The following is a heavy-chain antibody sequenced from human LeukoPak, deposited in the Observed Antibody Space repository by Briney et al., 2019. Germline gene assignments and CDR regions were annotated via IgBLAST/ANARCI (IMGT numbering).Heavy chain of an antibody. V-gene: IGHV3-23*01. D-gene: IGHD6-19*01. J-gene: IGHJ4*02. Sequence: PGGSLRLSCAASGFTFSSYAMSWVRQAPGKGLEWVSAISGSGGSTYYADSVKGRFTISRDNSKNTLYLQMNSLRAEDTAVYYCAKVAAEYSSGWTHPYFDYWGQGTLVTVSS. CDR1: GFTFSSYA. CDR2: ISGSGGST. CDR3: AKVAAEYSSGWTHPYFDY.